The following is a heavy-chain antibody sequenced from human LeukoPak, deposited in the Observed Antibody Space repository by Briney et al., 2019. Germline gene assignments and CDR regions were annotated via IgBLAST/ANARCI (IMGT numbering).Heavy chain of an antibody. CDR2: ISYDGSNK. CDR1: GFTFSSYA. Sequence: GSLRLSCAASGFTFSSYAMHWVRQAPGKGLEWVAVISYDGSNKYYADSVKGRFTISRDNSKNTLYLQMNSLRAEDTAVYYCARDGGLYGDYVYSWFDPWGQGTLVTVSS. D-gene: IGHD4-17*01. V-gene: IGHV3-30-3*01. CDR3: ARDGGLYGDYVYSWFDP. J-gene: IGHJ5*02.